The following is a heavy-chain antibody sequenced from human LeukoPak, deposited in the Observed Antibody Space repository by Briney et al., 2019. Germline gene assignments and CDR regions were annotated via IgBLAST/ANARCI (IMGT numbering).Heavy chain of an antibody. Sequence: GGSLRLSCAASGFTFSSYGRHWVRQAPGKGLEWVAFIRYDGSNKYYADSVKGRFTISRDNSKNTLYLQMNSLRAEDTAVYYCAKDRGSGYSYGGRTFDYWGQGTLVTVSS. CDR1: GFTFSSYG. V-gene: IGHV3-30*02. J-gene: IGHJ4*02. CDR2: IRYDGSNK. CDR3: AKDRGSGYSYGGRTFDY. D-gene: IGHD5-18*01.